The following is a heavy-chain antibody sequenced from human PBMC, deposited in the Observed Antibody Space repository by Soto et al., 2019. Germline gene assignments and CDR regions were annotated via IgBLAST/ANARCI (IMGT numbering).Heavy chain of an antibody. CDR2: IIPIFGTA. Sequence: VASVKVSCKASGGTFSSYAISWVRQAPGQGLEWMGGIIPIFGTANYAQKFQGRVTITADESTSTAYMELSSLRSEDTAVYYCARRVYYSSGYYVRYDYYGMDVWGQGTTVTVSS. J-gene: IGHJ6*02. D-gene: IGHD3-22*01. CDR3: ARRVYYSSGYYVRYDYYGMDV. CDR1: GGTFSSYA. V-gene: IGHV1-69*13.